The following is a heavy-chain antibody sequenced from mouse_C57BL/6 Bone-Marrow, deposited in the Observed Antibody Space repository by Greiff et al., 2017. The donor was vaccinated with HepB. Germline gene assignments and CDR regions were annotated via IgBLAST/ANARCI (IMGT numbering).Heavy chain of an antibody. D-gene: IGHD3-2*02. J-gene: IGHJ3*01. V-gene: IGHV6-3*01. CDR2: IRLKSDNYAT. Sequence: EVKLQESGGGLVQPGGSMKLSCVASGFTFSNYWMNWVRQSPEKGLEWVAQIRLKSDNYATHYAESVKGRFTISRDDSKSSVYLQMNNLRAEDTEIYYCTGSPQLRLRFPFAYWGQGTLVTVSA. CDR1: GFTFSNYW. CDR3: TGSPQLRLRFPFAY.